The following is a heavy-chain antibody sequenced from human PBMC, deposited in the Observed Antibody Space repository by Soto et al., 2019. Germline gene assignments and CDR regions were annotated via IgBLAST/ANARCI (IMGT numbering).Heavy chain of an antibody. CDR3: ARRVVTAIRRPAVSFDP. J-gene: IGHJ5*02. V-gene: IGHV5-51*01. D-gene: IGHD2-21*02. CDR2: IYPGDSDT. Sequence: PGESLKISCKGSGYSFTSYWIGWVRQMPGKGLEWMGIIYPGDSDTRYSPSFQGQVTISADKSISAAYLQWSSLKASDTAIYYCARRVVTAIRRPAVSFDPRGQAPLVTLSS. CDR1: GYSFTSYW.